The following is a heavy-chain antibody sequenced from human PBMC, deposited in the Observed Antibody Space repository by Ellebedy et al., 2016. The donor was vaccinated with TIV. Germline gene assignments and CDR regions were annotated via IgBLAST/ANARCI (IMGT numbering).Heavy chain of an antibody. D-gene: IGHD5-18*01. CDR3: GRVRRHGYDYVT. Sequence: ASVKVSCKASGYTFTSYYLHWVRQAPGQGLEWMGWINLDSGTTRYAQRYQDRVTMTRDTSINTAYMELSTLKFDDTAVYYCGRVRRHGYDYVTWGLGTLVTVSS. V-gene: IGHV1-2*02. CDR2: INLDSGTT. CDR1: GYTFTSYY. J-gene: IGHJ5*02.